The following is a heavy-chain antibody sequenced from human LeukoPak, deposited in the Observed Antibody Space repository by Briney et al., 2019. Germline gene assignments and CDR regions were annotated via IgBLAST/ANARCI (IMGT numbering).Heavy chain of an antibody. Sequence: PGGSLRLSCAATGFTFSSFSMHRVRQAPGKGLEWVAVLSYDGNNKYYADSVKGRFTISRDNSKNTLYLQMNSLRTEDTAVYYCAKGRVGANGYYYYGMDVWGQGTTVTVSS. CDR1: GFTFSSFS. D-gene: IGHD1-26*01. CDR3: AKGRVGANGYYYYGMDV. J-gene: IGHJ6*02. CDR2: LSYDGNNK. V-gene: IGHV3-30*18.